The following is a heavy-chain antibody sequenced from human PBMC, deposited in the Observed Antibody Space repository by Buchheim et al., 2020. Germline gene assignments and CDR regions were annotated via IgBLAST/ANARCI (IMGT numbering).Heavy chain of an antibody. D-gene: IGHD2-2*01. V-gene: IGHV1-2*04. CDR2: INPNSGGT. J-gene: IGHJ6*02. CDR3: ARDARPYCSSTSCYVGDYYYYGMDV. Sequence: QVQLVQSGAEVKKPGASVKVSCKASGYTFTGYYMHWVRQAPGQGLEWMGWINPNSGGTNYAQKFQGWVTMTRDTSISTAYMELSRLRSDDTAVYYCARDARPYCSSTSCYVGDYYYYGMDVWGQGTT. CDR1: GYTFTGYY.